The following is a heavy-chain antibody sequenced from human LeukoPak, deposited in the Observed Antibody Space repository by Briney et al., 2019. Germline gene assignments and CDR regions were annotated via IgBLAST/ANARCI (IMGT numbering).Heavy chain of an antibody. CDR2: INSDGSSS. D-gene: IGHD1-26*01. CDR3: ARDEVGATTTVFHY. J-gene: IGHJ4*02. V-gene: IGHV3-74*01. Sequence: GGSLRLSCAVSGLSFSAYWMHWVRQAPGKGLVWVSRINSDGSSSRYADSVKGRFTVSRDNAKNTLYLQLNNLRAEDTAVYYCARDEVGATTTVFHYWGQGTLVTVSS. CDR1: GLSFSAYW.